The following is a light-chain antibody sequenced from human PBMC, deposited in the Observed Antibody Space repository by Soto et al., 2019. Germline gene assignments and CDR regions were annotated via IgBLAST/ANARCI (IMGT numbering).Light chain of an antibody. CDR1: SSNIGSNH. J-gene: IGLJ2*01. V-gene: IGLV1-47*01. CDR2: RSD. Sequence: QSVLTQPPSASGTPGQRVTISCSGSSSNIGSNHVYWYQQFPGTAPKLLMYRSDQRPSGVPDRFSGCKSGTSASLAISGLRSDDEAEDYCSSRDDSLSGGVLGGGTKLTVL. CDR3: SSRDDSLSGGV.